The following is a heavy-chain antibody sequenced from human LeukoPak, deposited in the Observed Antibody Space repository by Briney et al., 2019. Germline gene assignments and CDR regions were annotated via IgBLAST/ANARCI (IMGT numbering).Heavy chain of an antibody. CDR3: ARGGDFWSCYFFDY. CDR1: GYTFTGYY. J-gene: IGHJ4*02. Sequence: GASVKVSCKASGYTFTGYYMHWVRQAPGQGLEWMGWINPNSGGTNYAQKFKGRVTMTRDTSISTAYMELSRLRSDDTAVYYCARGGDFWSCYFFDYWGQGTLVTVSS. CDR2: INPNSGGT. V-gene: IGHV1-2*02. D-gene: IGHD3-3*01.